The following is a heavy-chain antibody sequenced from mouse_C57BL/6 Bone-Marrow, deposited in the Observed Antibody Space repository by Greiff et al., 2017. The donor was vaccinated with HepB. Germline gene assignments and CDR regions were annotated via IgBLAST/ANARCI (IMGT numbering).Heavy chain of an antibody. CDR1: GYAFSSSW. J-gene: IGHJ1*03. D-gene: IGHD1-1*01. V-gene: IGHV1-82*01. CDR2: IYPGDGDT. CDR3: ARSGYYGRFYWYFDV. Sequence: QVQLQQSGPELVKPGASVKISCKASGYAFSSSWMNWVKQRPGKGLEWIGRIYPGDGDTNYNGKFKGKATLTADKSSSTAYMQLSSLTSEDSAVYFCARSGYYGRFYWYFDVWGTGTTVTVFS.